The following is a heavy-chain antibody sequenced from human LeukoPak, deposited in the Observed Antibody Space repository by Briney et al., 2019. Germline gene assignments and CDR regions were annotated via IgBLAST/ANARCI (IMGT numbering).Heavy chain of an antibody. V-gene: IGHV3-21*01. CDR1: GFTFSSYS. CDR3: ARANWIDSGWSGGDY. CDR2: ISSSSSYI. J-gene: IGHJ4*02. Sequence: GGSLRLSCAASGFTFSSYSMNWVRQAPGKGLEWVSSISSSSSYIYYADSVKGRFTISRDNAKNSPYLQMNSLRAEDTAVYYCARANWIDSGWSGGDYWGQGTLVTVSS. D-gene: IGHD6-19*01.